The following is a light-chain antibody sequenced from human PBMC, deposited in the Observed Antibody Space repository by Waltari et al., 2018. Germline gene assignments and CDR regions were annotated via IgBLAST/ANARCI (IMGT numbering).Light chain of an antibody. CDR2: LNSGGSH. CDR1: GGHSGYA. Sequence: QVVLTQSPSASASLGASVKLTCTLSGGHSGYAIAWHQQQPEKGPRYLMKLNSGGSHTKGDGFPDRLSGSSAGAQRYLTISGLQSEDEADYYSQTWGTGIRVFGGGTRLTVL. J-gene: IGLJ3*02. CDR3: QTWGTGIRV. V-gene: IGLV4-69*01.